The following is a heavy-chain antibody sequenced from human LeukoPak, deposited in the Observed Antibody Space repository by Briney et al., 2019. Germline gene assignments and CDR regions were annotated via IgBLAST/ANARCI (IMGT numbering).Heavy chain of an antibody. J-gene: IGHJ3*02. V-gene: IGHV3-48*01. D-gene: IGHD1-26*01. CDR1: GFTFSSYS. Sequence: GGSLRLSCAASGFTFSSYSMNWVRQAPGKGLEWVSYISSSSSTIYYADSVKGRFTISRDNAKNSLYLQMNSLRAEDTAVYYCARYRFVVGATDSFDIWGQGTMVTVSS. CDR3: ARYRFVVGATDSFDI. CDR2: ISSSSSTI.